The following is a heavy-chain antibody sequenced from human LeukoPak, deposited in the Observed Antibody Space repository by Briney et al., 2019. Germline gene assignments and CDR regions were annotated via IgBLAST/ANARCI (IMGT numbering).Heavy chain of an antibody. CDR3: ARWVSGWGY. V-gene: IGHV3-33*01. CDR1: GFTFSSYG. Sequence: GGSLRLSCAASGFTFSSYGMHCVRQAPGKGLEWVAVIWYDGSNKYYADSVKGRFTISRDNSKNTLYLQMDSLRVEDTAVYYCARWVSGWGYWGQGTLVTVSS. CDR2: IWYDGSNK. D-gene: IGHD6-19*01. J-gene: IGHJ4*01.